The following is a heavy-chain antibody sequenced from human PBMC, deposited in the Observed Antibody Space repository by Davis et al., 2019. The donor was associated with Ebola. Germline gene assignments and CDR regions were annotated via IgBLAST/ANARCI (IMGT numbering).Heavy chain of an antibody. CDR3: ARDEVQIGYYYYYGMDV. J-gene: IGHJ6*02. V-gene: IGHV1-2*02. CDR2: INPNSGGT. Sequence: ASVKVSCKASGYTFTSYGISWVRQAPGQGLEWMGWINPNSGGTNYAQKFQGRVTMTRDTSISTAYMELRSLRSDDTAVYYCARDEVQIGYYYYYGMDVWGQGTTVTVSS. CDR1: GYTFTSYG. D-gene: IGHD1-1*01.